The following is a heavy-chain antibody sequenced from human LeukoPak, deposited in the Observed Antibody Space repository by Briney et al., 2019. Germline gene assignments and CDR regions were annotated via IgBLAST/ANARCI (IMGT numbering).Heavy chain of an antibody. D-gene: IGHD5-24*01. CDR2: ISTTGGYT. Sequence: GGSLRLSCVGSGFSFSTYDMGWVRQTPGKGLEWVSAISTTGGYTEPADSVKGRFTISRDNSQNTLFLQMHSLIAEDTAVYYCAKKPATIKFPFDIWGQGTLVTVSP. CDR1: GFSFSTYD. CDR3: AKKPATIKFPFDI. V-gene: IGHV3-23*01. J-gene: IGHJ4*02.